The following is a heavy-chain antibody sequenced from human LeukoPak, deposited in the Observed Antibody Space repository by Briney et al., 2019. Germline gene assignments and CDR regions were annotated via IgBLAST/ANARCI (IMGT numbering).Heavy chain of an antibody. V-gene: IGHV4-39*01. CDR1: GGSISSNSYY. J-gene: IGHJ4*02. Sequence: SETLSLTCTVSGGSISSNSYYWGWIRQPPGKGLEWIGSIYYSGSTYYNPSLTTRVTISLDTSKNQFSLKLSSVTAADTAVYYCATQLGYCSSTTCQDFDYWGQGTLVTVSS. CDR3: ATQLGYCSSTTCQDFDY. D-gene: IGHD2-2*01. CDR2: IYYSGST.